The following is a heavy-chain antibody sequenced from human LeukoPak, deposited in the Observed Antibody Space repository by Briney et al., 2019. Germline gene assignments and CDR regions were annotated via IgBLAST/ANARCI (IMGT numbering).Heavy chain of an antibody. CDR2: TNEHGTII. D-gene: IGHD3-10*01. Sequence: GGSLRLSCAASGFSFSNYWFHWVRQAPGEGLVWVSRTNEHGTIINYADSVKGRFTISRDNAKNTLYLQMYSLRTEDSALYYCVVDLSGSADYWGQGTLVTVSS. CDR1: GFSFSNYW. V-gene: IGHV3-74*01. CDR3: VVDLSGSADY. J-gene: IGHJ4*02.